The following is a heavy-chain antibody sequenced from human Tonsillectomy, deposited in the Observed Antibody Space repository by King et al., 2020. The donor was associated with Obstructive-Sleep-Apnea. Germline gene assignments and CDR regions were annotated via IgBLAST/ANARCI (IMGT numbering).Heavy chain of an antibody. CDR3: ARDRESGWFGELLIDY. CDR2: IKQDGSEK. J-gene: IGHJ4*02. Sequence: VQLVESGGGLVQPGGSLRVSCAASGFTFGSYWMTWVRQAPGKGLEWVANIKQDGSEKYYVDSVKGRFTISRENAKNSLYLQMNSLRAEDTAVYYCARDRESGWFGELLIDYWGQGTLVTVSS. D-gene: IGHD3-10*01. V-gene: IGHV3-7*01. CDR1: GFTFGSYW.